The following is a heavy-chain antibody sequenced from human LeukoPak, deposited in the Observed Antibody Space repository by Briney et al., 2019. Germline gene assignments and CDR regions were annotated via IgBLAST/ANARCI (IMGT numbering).Heavy chain of an antibody. Sequence: GGSLRLSCAASGFTFSSYAMSWVRQAPGKGLEWVSAISGSGGRTYYADSVKGRFTISRDNAKNSLYLQMNSLRDEDTAVYYCARDLLPVPAAMIHGGIDYWGQGTLVTVSS. CDR1: GFTFSSYA. D-gene: IGHD2-2*01. V-gene: IGHV3-23*01. CDR3: ARDLLPVPAAMIHGGIDY. CDR2: ISGSGGRT. J-gene: IGHJ4*02.